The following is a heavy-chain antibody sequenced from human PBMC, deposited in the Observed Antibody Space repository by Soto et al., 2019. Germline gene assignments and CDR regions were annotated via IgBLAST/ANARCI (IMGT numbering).Heavy chain of an antibody. CDR2: IIPIFGTA. CDR3: ARVKGITIFSRTLGPFDY. V-gene: IGHV1-69*01. D-gene: IGHD3-9*01. CDR1: VGTFSSYA. J-gene: IGHJ4*02. Sequence: GASVKVARKASVGTFSSYAISCLRQAPGQGLEWMGGIIPIFGTANYAQKFQGRVTITADESTSTAYMELSSLRSEDTAVYYCARVKGITIFSRTLGPFDYWGQGTLVTVSS.